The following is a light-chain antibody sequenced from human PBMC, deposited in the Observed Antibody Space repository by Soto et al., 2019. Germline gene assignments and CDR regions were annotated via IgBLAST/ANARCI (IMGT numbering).Light chain of an antibody. V-gene: IGLV2-11*01. Sequence: QSALTQLRSVSGSPGQSVTVSCTGTSNDVGAYIYVSWYQQHPGKAPRLMIYDVNKRPSGVPDRFAGSKSGNTASLTISALQAEDEADYFCCSYAGNYAFVFGGGTKLTVL. CDR1: SNDVGAYIY. J-gene: IGLJ2*01. CDR3: CSYAGNYAFV. CDR2: DVN.